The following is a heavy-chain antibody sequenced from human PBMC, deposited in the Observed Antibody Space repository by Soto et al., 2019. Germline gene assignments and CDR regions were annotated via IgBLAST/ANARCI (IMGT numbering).Heavy chain of an antibody. CDR1: GLTFNYYG. J-gene: IGHJ5*02. D-gene: IGHD6-13*01. V-gene: IGHV3-30*03. CDR3: ARARSPSSSWYKWALDP. Sequence: GGSLRLSCAASGLTFNYYGMHWVRQAPGKGLEWVAVISYDGNIKYYADRVKGRFIISRDNAKNTLYLQMDSLSPEDTVVYHCARARSPSSSWYKWALDPWGPGIQVTVSS. CDR2: ISYDGNIK.